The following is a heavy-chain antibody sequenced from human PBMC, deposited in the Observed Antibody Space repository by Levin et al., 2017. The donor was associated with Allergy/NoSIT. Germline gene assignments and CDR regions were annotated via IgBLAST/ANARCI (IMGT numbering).Heavy chain of an antibody. V-gene: IGHV1-2*02. D-gene: IGHD6-13*01. Sequence: PVASVKVSCKASGYTFTGYYMHWVRQAPGQGLEWMGWINPNSGGTNYAQKFQGRVTMTRDTSIRTAYMELSRLRSDDTAVYYCATGSSSSENWVWFDPWGEGTLVTVSS. CDR1: GYTFTGYY. CDR3: ATGSSSSENWVWFDP. J-gene: IGHJ5*02. CDR2: INPNSGGT.